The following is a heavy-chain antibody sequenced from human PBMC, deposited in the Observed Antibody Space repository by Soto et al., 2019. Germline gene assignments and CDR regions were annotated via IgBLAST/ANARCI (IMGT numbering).Heavy chain of an antibody. J-gene: IGHJ6*02. D-gene: IGHD3-10*01. CDR1: GGTFSSYA. Sequence: ASVKVSCKASGGTFSSYAISWVRQAPGQGLEWIGGIIPIFGTANYAQKFQGRVTITADESTSTAYMELSSLRSEDTAVYYCARSRITMVRGVISYYYYYGMDVWAKGPRSPSP. V-gene: IGHV1-69*13. CDR3: ARSRITMVRGVISYYYYYGMDV. CDR2: IIPIFGTA.